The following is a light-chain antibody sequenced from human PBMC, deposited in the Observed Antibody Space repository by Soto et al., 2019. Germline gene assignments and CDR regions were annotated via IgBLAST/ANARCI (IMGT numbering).Light chain of an antibody. CDR2: GNS. V-gene: IGLV1-40*01. CDR3: QSYDSILSGSI. J-gene: IGLJ2*01. CDR1: SSNIVAGYD. Sequence: QAVVTQPPSVSGAPVQRVTIYCTGSSSNIVAGYDVHWYQQLPGTAPKLLIYGNSNRPSGVPDRFSGSKSGTSASLAITGLQAEDEADYYCQSYDSILSGSIFGGGTKVTVL.